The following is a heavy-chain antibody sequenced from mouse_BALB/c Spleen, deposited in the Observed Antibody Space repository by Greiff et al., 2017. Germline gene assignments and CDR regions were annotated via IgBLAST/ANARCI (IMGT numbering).Heavy chain of an antibody. D-gene: IGHD1-1*01. V-gene: IGHV5-4*02. CDR2: ISEGGSYT. J-gene: IGHJ4*01. CDR1: GFTFSDYY. Sequence: EVKVVESGGGLVKPGGSLKLSCAASGFTFSDYYLYWVRQSPEKRLVWVATISEGGSYTYYPDSVKGRFTISRDNAKNNLYLQMSSLKSEDTAMYYCARDPFITTVVATDAMDYWGQGTSVTVSS. CDR3: ARDPFITTVVATDAMDY.